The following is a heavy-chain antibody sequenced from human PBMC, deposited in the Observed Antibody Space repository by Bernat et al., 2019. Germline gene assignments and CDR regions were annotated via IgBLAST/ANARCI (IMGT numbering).Heavy chain of an antibody. J-gene: IGHJ5*02. CDR2: IYSGGSP. CDR3: AKGSSSWYAGWFDP. D-gene: IGHD6-13*01. CDR1: GFTVSSNY. Sequence: EVQPVESGGGLIQPGGSLRLSCAAPGFTVSSNYMSRVRQAPGKGLEWVSVIYSGGSPYYADSVKGRFTISRDNSKNTLYLQMNSLRAEDTAVYYCAKGSSSWYAGWFDPWGQGTLVTVSS. V-gene: IGHV3-66*03.